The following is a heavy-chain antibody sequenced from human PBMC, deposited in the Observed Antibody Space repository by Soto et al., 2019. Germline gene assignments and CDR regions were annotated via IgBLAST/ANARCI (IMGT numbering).Heavy chain of an antibody. D-gene: IGHD3-9*01. V-gene: IGHV4-59*08. CDR2: VYYTGTT. CDR3: ARVAAYYDILTGFYYYYGMDV. J-gene: IGHJ6*02. Sequence: RQHQGKGLEWVGYVYYTGTTKYNPSLKSRVTISVDTSKNQFSLKLSSVTAADTAVYYCARVAAYYDILTGFYYYYGMDVWGQGTTVTVSS.